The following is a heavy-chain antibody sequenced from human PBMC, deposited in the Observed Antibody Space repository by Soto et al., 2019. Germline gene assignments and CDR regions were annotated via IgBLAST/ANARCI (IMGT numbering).Heavy chain of an antibody. D-gene: IGHD3-10*01. CDR1: GGTFSSYA. CDR3: ARDFMVRGVTYNWFDP. Sequence: GASVKVSCKASGGTFSSYAISWVRQAPGQGLEWMGGIIPIFGTANYAQKFQGRVTITADKSTSTAYMELSSLRSEDTAVYYCARDFMVRGVTYNWFDPWGQGTLVTVSS. CDR2: IIPIFGTA. J-gene: IGHJ5*02. V-gene: IGHV1-69*06.